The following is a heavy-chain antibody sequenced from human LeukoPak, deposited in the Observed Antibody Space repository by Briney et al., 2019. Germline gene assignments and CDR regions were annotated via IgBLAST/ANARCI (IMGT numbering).Heavy chain of an antibody. J-gene: IGHJ4*02. V-gene: IGHV3-74*01. Sequence: GGSLRLSCAASGFTFSSYWMHWVRQAPGKGLVWVSRINSDGSSTSYADSVKGRFTISRDISKNTLYLQMNSLRAEDTAVYYCAKGYSSSWYFDYWGQGTLVTVSS. D-gene: IGHD6-13*01. CDR3: AKGYSSSWYFDY. CDR1: GFTFSSYW. CDR2: INSDGSST.